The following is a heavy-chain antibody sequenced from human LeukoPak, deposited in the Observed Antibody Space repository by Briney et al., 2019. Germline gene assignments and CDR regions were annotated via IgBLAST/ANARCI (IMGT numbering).Heavy chain of an antibody. J-gene: IGHJ5*02. V-gene: IGHV4-59*01. CDR3: ATLGYCISTSCYQDHNWFDP. D-gene: IGHD2-2*01. Sequence: PSETLSLTCTVSGGSISSYYWSWLRQPPGKGREWIGYIFYSGSTNYNPSLKGRVTISVDTSKNYFSLKLSSVTAADTAVYSCATLGYCISTSCYQDHNWFDPWGQGTLVTVPS. CDR2: IFYSGST. CDR1: GGSISSYY.